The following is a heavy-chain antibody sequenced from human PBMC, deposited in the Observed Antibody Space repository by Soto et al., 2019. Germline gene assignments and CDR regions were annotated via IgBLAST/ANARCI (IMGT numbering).Heavy chain of an antibody. CDR2: ISYDGNNK. Sequence: PGGSLRLSCAASGFTFSIYAIHWVRQAPGKGLEWVAVISYDGNNKYYTDSVKGRFTISRDNSKNTVFLQMNSLRAEDTAVYYCAKEMIASTLADFFDYWGQGTLVTVSS. CDR1: GFTFSIYA. CDR3: AKEMIASTLADFFDY. D-gene: IGHD2-21*01. J-gene: IGHJ4*02. V-gene: IGHV3-30*18.